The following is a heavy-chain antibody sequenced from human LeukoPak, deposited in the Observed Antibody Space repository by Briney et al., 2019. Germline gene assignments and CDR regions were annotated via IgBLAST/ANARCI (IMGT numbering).Heavy chain of an antibody. CDR2: INHSGST. J-gene: IGHJ6*03. CDR3: ARGQDFWSGPRMDV. V-gene: IGHV4-34*01. Sequence: PSETLSLTCAVYGGSFSGYYWSWIRQPPGKGLEWMEEINHSGSTNYNPSLKSRVTISVDTSKNQFSLKLSSVTAADTAVYYCARGQDFWSGPRMDVWGKGTTVTVSS. D-gene: IGHD3-3*01. CDR1: GGSFSGYY.